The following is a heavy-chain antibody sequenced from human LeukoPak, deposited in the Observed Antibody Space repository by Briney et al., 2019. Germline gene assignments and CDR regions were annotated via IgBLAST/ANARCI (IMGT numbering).Heavy chain of an antibody. CDR2: ISYDGSNK. D-gene: IGHD5-18*01. J-gene: IGHJ4*02. CDR1: GFTFSSYA. Sequence: GSLRLSCAASGFTFSSYAMHWVRQAPGKGLEWVAVISYDGSNKYYADSVKGRFTISRDNSKNTLYLQMNSLRAEDTAVYYCARDQEISRGYSYGYRSGVDYWGQGTLVTVSS. CDR3: ARDQEISRGYSYGYRSGVDY. V-gene: IGHV3-30*04.